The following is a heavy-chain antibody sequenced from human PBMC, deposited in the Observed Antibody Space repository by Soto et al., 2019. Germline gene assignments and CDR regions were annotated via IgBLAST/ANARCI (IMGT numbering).Heavy chain of an antibody. CDR3: ASPGCSSTSCPGYYYYYGMDV. Sequence: ASVKVSCKASGYTFTGYYMHWVRQAPGQGLEWMGWINPNSGGTNYAQKFQGRVTMTRDTSISTAYMELSRLRSDDTAVYYCASPGCSSTSCPGYYYYYGMDVWCQGTTVTVSS. D-gene: IGHD2-2*01. CDR1: GYTFTGYY. CDR2: INPNSGGT. V-gene: IGHV1-2*02. J-gene: IGHJ6*02.